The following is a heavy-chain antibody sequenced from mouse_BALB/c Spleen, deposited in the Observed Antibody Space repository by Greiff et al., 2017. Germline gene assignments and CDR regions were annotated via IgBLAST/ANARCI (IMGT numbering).Heavy chain of an antibody. CDR1: GFTFSDYY. D-gene: IGHD1-1*01. J-gene: IGHJ3*01. CDR3: ARAQTRGIITPFAY. Sequence: EVKVVESGGGLVKPGGSLKLSCAASGFTFSDYYMYWVRQTPEKRLEWVATISDGGSYTYYPDSVKGRFTISRDNAKNNLYLQMSSLKSEDTAMYYCARAQTRGIITPFAYWGQGTLVTVSA. V-gene: IGHV5-4*02. CDR2: ISDGGSYT.